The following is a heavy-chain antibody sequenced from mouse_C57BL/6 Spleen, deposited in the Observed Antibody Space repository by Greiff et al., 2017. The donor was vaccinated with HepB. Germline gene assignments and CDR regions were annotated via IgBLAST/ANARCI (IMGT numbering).Heavy chain of an antibody. CDR1: GYAFSSSW. D-gene: IGHD1-1*01. CDR2: IYPGDGDT. CDR3: ARYENYYGSSYAGFAY. V-gene: IGHV1-82*01. J-gene: IGHJ3*01. Sequence: VKLVESGPELVKPGASVKISCKASGYAFSSSWMNWVKQRPGKGLEWIGRIYPGDGDTNYNGKFKGKATLTADKSSSTAYMQLSSLTSEDSAVYFCARYENYYGSSYAGFAYWGQGTLVTVSA.